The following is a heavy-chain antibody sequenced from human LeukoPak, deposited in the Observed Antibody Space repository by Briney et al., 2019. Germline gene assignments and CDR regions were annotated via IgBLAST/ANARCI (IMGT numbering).Heavy chain of an antibody. J-gene: IGHJ4*02. Sequence: SETLSLTCAVYGGSFSGYYWSWIRQPPGKGLEWIGEINHSGSTNYNPSLKSRVTISVDTSKNQFSLKLSSVTAEDTAVYYCAKVDGRGYNYAWDCWGQGTLVTVSS. D-gene: IGHD5-18*01. CDR1: GGSFSGYY. CDR2: INHSGST. V-gene: IGHV4-34*01. CDR3: AKVDGRGYNYAWDC.